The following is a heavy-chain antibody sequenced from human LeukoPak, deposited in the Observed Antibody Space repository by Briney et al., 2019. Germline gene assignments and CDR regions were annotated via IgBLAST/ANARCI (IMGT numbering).Heavy chain of an antibody. CDR2: IYSGGST. Sequence: TGGSLRLSCAASGFTVSSNYMSWVRQAPGKGLEWVSVIYSGGSTYYADSVKGRFTISRDNSKDTLYLQMNSLRAEDTAVYYCARAFGRYDLYFDYWGQGTLVTVSS. CDR3: ARAFGRYDLYFDY. V-gene: IGHV3-66*01. CDR1: GFTVSSNY. J-gene: IGHJ4*02. D-gene: IGHD5-12*01.